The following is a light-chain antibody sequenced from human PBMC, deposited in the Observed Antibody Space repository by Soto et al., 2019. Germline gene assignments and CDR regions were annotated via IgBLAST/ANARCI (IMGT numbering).Light chain of an antibody. Sequence: EIVLTQSPAILSLSPGERATLSCRASQSVSSHLAWYQQKPGQAPRLLMYDTSNRATGIPARFSGSGSGTDFTLTISSLEPEDFAVYYCQHYNNWPPWTFGQGTKVEIK. V-gene: IGKV3-11*01. CDR3: QHYNNWPPWT. CDR2: DTS. J-gene: IGKJ1*01. CDR1: QSVSSH.